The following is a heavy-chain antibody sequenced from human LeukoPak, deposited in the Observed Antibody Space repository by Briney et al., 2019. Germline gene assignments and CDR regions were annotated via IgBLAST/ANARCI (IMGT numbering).Heavy chain of an antibody. J-gene: IGHJ4*02. CDR3: ARGIAVAGAKQRCFDY. V-gene: IGHV3-74*01. Sequence: PGGSLRLSCAASGFTFSSYWMHWVRQAPGKGLVWVSRIASDGSTVYADSVKGRFTISRDNAKNSLFLQVNSLRAEDTAVYYCARGIAVAGAKQRCFDYWGQGTLVTVSS. CDR2: IASDGST. D-gene: IGHD6-19*01. CDR1: GFTFSSYW.